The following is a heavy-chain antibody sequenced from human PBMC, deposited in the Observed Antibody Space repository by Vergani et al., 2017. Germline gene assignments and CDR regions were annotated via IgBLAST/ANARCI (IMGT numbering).Heavy chain of an antibody. CDR3: ARARGGHCGGDCYQYYFDY. Sequence: QVQLVQSGAEVKKPGASVKVSCKASGYTFTSYGISWVRQAPGKGLEWMGWISAYNGNTNYAQKLQGRVTMTTDTSTSTAYMELRSLRSDDTAVYYCARARGGHCGGDCYQYYFDYWGQGTLVTVSS. CDR2: ISAYNGNT. CDR1: GYTFTSYG. V-gene: IGHV1-18*01. D-gene: IGHD2-21*02. J-gene: IGHJ4*02.